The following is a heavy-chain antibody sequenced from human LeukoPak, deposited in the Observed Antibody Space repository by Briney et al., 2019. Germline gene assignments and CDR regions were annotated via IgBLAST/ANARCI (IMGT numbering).Heavy chain of an antibody. Sequence: ASVKVSCKASGYTFTGYYMHWVRQAPGQGLEWMGWINPNSGGTNYAQKFQGRVTMTRDTSISTAYMELSRLRSDDTAVYYCAREPDGQSQYYYYYYMDVWGKGTTVTVSS. CDR3: AREPDGQSQYYYYYYMDV. V-gene: IGHV1-2*02. CDR2: INPNSGGT. D-gene: IGHD5-24*01. J-gene: IGHJ6*03. CDR1: GYTFTGYY.